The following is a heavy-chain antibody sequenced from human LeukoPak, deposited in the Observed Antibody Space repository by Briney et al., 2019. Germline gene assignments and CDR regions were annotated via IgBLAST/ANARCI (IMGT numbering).Heavy chain of an antibody. V-gene: IGHV4-59*01. D-gene: IGHD5-18*01. CDR2: IYYSGTT. CDR3: TRVAGYTSGAFDY. CDR1: GGSTSNYY. J-gene: IGHJ4*02. Sequence: SETLSLTCTVSGGSTSNYYWTWIRQPPGKALEWIGYIYYSGTTNYNPSLRSRVTISVDTSKNQFSLKLSSVTAADTAVYYCTRVAGYTSGAFDYWGEGTLVTVSS.